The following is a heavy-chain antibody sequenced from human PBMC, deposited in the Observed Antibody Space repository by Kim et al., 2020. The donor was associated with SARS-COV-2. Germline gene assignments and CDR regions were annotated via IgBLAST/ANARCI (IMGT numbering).Heavy chain of an antibody. V-gene: IGHV3-7*01. CDR2: IKQDGSEK. CDR1: GFTFSSYW. Sequence: GGSLRLSCAASGFTFSSYWMSWVRQAPGKGLEWVANIKQDGSEKYYVDSVKGRFTISRDNAKNSLYLQMNSLRAEDTAVYYCARLWGIAAQPFDYWGQGTLVTVSS. CDR3: ARLWGIAAQPFDY. D-gene: IGHD6-13*01. J-gene: IGHJ4*02.